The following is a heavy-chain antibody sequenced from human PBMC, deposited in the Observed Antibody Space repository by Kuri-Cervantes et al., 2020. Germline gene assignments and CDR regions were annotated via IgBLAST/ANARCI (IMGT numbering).Heavy chain of an antibody. Sequence: ASVKVSCKASGYTFTSYYMHWVRQAPGQGLEWMGIINPSGGNTSYAQKFQGRVTMTRDTSTSTVYMELSSLRSEDTAVYYCARDLEPNCSGGSCYFGLGYWGQGTLVTVSS. D-gene: IGHD2-15*01. CDR1: GYTFTSYY. J-gene: IGHJ4*02. CDR3: ARDLEPNCSGGSCYFGLGY. V-gene: IGHV1-46*01. CDR2: INPSGGNT.